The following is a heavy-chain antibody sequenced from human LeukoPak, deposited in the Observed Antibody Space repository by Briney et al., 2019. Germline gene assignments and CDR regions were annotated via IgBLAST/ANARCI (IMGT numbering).Heavy chain of an antibody. V-gene: IGHV3-23*01. D-gene: IGHD1-26*01. J-gene: IGHJ3*02. Sequence: GGSLRLSCAASGFTFSSYAMSWVRQAPGKGLEWVSGISGSGSSTNYADSVKGRFTISRANSKNTLYLQMNSLRAEATALFYCTKDSRYSGSYKAFDNWGPGTMVSVSS. CDR3: TKDSRYSGSYKAFDN. CDR2: ISGSGSST. CDR1: GFTFSSYA.